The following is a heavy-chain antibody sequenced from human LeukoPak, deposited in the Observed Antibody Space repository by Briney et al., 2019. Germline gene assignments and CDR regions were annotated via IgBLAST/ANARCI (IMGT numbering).Heavy chain of an antibody. CDR2: ITGSGGNT. CDR1: GFIFTNYA. Sequence: GGPLRLSCAASGFIFTNYAMTWVRQAPGQGLEWVSGITGSGGNTYYADSVKGRFTISRDNSKNTLYLQMDGLRVEDTAVYYCAKVDSRQSRSAFDIWGQGTLVTVSS. CDR3: AKVDSRQSRSAFDI. J-gene: IGHJ3*02. V-gene: IGHV3-23*01.